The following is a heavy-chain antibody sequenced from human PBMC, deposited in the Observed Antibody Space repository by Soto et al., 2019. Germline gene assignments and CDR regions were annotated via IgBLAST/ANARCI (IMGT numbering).Heavy chain of an antibody. CDR2: ISSSSSYI. Sequence: EVQLVESGGGLVKPGGSLRLSCAASGFTFSSYSMNWVRQAPGKGLAWVSSISSSSSYIYYADSVKGRFTISRDNAKNSLYLQMISLRAEDTAVYYCARDQVAGTRYFDLWGRGTLVTVSS. D-gene: IGHD6-19*01. CDR1: GFTFSSYS. J-gene: IGHJ2*01. V-gene: IGHV3-21*01. CDR3: ARDQVAGTRYFDL.